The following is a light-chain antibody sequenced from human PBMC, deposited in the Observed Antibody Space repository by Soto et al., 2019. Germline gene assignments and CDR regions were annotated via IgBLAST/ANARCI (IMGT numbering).Light chain of an antibody. CDR3: QQYNSNSYT. CDR2: KAS. Sequence: DIPMTQSPSTLSASVGDRVTITCRASQSISSWLAWYQQKPGKAPKLLIYKASSLESGVPSRFSGSGSGTEFTLTISSLQPDDFATYYCQQYNSNSYTFGQGTKVEIK. V-gene: IGKV1-5*03. J-gene: IGKJ1*01. CDR1: QSISSW.